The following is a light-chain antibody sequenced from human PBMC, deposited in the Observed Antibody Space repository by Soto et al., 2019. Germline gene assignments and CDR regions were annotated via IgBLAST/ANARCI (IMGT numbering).Light chain of an antibody. Sequence: QPVLTQPPSASASLGASVKLTCTLSSGHNSYAIAWHQQQPEKGTRYLMKLNSDGSHSKGDGIPDRFSGSSSGAGRYLTITILQSEYEAYFYRLTWSTDIRVFGGGTKLTVL. V-gene: IGLV4-69*01. CDR2: LNSDGSH. CDR3: LTWSTDIRV. CDR1: SGHNSYA. J-gene: IGLJ3*02.